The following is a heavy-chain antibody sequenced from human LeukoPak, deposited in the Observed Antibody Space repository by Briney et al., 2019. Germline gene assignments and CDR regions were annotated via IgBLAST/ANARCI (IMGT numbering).Heavy chain of an antibody. V-gene: IGHV3-23*01. J-gene: IGHJ4*02. CDR2: ISGSGGST. CDR3: AKEGCTNGVCYRFFDY. CDR1: GFTFSSYA. D-gene: IGHD2-8*01. Sequence: GGSLRLSCAASGFTFSSYAMSWVRQAPGKGLEWVSAISGSGGSTYYADSVKGRFTISRDNSKNTLYLQMNSLRAEDTAVYYCAKEGCTNGVCYRFFDYWGQGTLVTVSS.